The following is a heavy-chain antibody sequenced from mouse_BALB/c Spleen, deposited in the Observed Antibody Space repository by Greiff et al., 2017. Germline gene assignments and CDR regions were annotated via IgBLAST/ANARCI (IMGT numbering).Heavy chain of an antibody. D-gene: IGHD3-1*01. CDR1: GYTFTDYE. CDR2: IDPETGGT. J-gene: IGHJ2*01. V-gene: IGHV1-15*01. Sequence: VQLQQSGAELVRPGASVTLSCKASGYTFTDYEMHWVKQTPVHGLEWIGAIDPETGGTAYNQKFKGKATLTADKSSSTAYMELRSLTSEDSAVYYCTRGGYGYFDYWGQGTTLTVSS. CDR3: TRGGYGYFDY.